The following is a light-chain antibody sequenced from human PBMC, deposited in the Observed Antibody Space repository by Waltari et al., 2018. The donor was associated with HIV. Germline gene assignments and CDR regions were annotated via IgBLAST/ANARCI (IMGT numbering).Light chain of an antibody. Sequence: QSVLTQPPSASGTPGQRVTISCSGSSSNLGSNTVTWYQQLPGKAPKLLIYSNNQRPSGVPDRFSGSKSGTSASLAISGLQSEDEADYYCAAWDDSLNGHVVFGGGTKLTVL. CDR3: AAWDDSLNGHVV. J-gene: IGLJ2*01. V-gene: IGLV1-44*01. CDR1: SSNLGSNT. CDR2: SNN.